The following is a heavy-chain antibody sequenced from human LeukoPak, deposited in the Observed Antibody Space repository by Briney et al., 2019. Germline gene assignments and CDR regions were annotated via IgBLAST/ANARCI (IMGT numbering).Heavy chain of an antibody. V-gene: IGHV4-61*01. CDR1: GGSVSSGSYY. Sequence: SETLSLTCTVSGGSVSSGSYYWSWIRQPPGKGLEWIGYIYYSGSTNYNPSLKSRVTMSLDTSKNQFSLKLSSVTAADTAVYYYARDTYDSSGYSKFDYWGQGTLVTVSS. D-gene: IGHD3-22*01. CDR2: IYYSGST. J-gene: IGHJ4*02. CDR3: ARDTYDSSGYSKFDY.